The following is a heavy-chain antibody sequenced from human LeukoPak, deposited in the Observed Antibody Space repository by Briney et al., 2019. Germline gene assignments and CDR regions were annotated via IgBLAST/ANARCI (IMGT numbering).Heavy chain of an antibody. D-gene: IGHD2-8*01. CDR1: GFTFSNYA. V-gene: IGHV3-23*01. Sequence: GGSLRLSYAASGFTFSNYAMNWVRQAPGRGLEWVSGFSGSGGTTYYADSVKGRFTISRDNSKNTLYLQMNSLRVEDTAVYYCANGNRCTSPNCLGYYYFYMDVWGKGTTVTVSS. CDR3: ANGNRCTSPNCLGYYYFYMDV. CDR2: FSGSGGTT. J-gene: IGHJ6*03.